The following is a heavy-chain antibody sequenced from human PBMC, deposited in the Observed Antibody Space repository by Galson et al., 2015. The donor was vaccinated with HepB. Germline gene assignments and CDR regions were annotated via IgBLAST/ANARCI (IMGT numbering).Heavy chain of an antibody. J-gene: IGHJ6*03. CDR3: ARSHFDFWSGSYSYYMDV. CDR2: INPNSGGT. Sequence: SVKVSCKASGYTFTDYYIHWVRQAPGQGLEWVGWINPNSGGTNYAQKLQGWVTMTRDTSISTVYMELRRLKSDDTAVYYCARSHFDFWSGSYSYYMDVWGKGTTVTVSS. V-gene: IGHV1-2*04. D-gene: IGHD3-3*01. CDR1: GYTFTDYY.